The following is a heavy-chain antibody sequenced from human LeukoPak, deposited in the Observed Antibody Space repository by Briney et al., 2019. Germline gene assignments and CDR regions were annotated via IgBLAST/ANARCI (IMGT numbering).Heavy chain of an antibody. CDR1: GFTFGDYA. Sequence: GGSLRLSCTASGFTFGDYAMSWFRQAPGKGLEWVGFIRSKAYGGTTEYAASVKGRFTISRDDSKSIAYLQMNSLKTEDTAVYYCTGMGDYGGQTPSGWSQHWGQGTLVTVSS. J-gene: IGHJ1*01. V-gene: IGHV3-49*03. CDR2: IRSKAYGGTT. CDR3: TGMGDYGGQTPSGWSQH. D-gene: IGHD4-23*01.